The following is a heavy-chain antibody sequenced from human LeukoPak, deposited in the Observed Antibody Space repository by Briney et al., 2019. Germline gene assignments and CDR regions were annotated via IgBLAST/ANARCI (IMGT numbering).Heavy chain of an antibody. Sequence: GGSLRLSCAASGFTFSSYGMHWVRQAPGKGLGWVAFIRYDGSNKYYADSVKGRFTISRDNSKNTLYLQMNSLRAEDTAVYYCAKDGTRGIRFGKIPHYFDYWGQGTLVTVSS. J-gene: IGHJ4*02. V-gene: IGHV3-30*02. CDR1: GFTFSSYG. D-gene: IGHD3-10*01. CDR3: AKDGTRGIRFGKIPHYFDY. CDR2: IRYDGSNK.